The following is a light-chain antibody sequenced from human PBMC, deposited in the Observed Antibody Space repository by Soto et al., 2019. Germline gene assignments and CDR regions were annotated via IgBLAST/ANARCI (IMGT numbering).Light chain of an antibody. CDR3: QQYGKSPIT. V-gene: IGKV3D-15*02. CDR1: QLFSSN. CDR2: GVS. J-gene: IGKJ5*01. Sequence: EIVMMQSPATLSVSPGESVTLSCRASQLFSSNLAWYQHKPGQAPRLLIYGVSTRDTGVPDRFSGSASGTEFTLTISRLEPEDFAVYYCQQYGKSPITFGQGTRLEIK.